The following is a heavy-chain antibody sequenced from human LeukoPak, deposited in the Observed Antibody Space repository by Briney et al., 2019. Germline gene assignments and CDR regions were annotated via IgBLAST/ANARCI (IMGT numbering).Heavy chain of an antibody. CDR3: ARDHEGELRGHDAFDI. Sequence: GASVKVSCKASGYTFTSYYMHWVRQAPGQGLEWMGIINPSGGSTSYAQKFQGRATMTRDMSTSTVYMELSSLRSEDTAVYYCARDHEGELRGHDAFDIWGQGTMVTVSS. D-gene: IGHD1-26*01. CDR1: GYTFTSYY. V-gene: IGHV1-46*01. J-gene: IGHJ3*02. CDR2: INPSGGST.